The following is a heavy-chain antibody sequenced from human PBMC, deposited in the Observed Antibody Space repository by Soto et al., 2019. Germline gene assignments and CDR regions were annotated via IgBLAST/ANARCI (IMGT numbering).Heavy chain of an antibody. CDR1: GYAFTTYG. CDR2: ISAHNGNT. J-gene: IGHJ4*02. V-gene: IGHV1-18*01. D-gene: IGHD1-1*01. CDR3: ARWRYGDY. Sequence: QVHLVQSGAEVKKPGASVKVSCKGSGYAFTTYGITWVRQAPGQGLEWMGWISAHNGNTNYAQKLQGRVTVTSDTSTSTAYMELRSLRSDDTAVYYCARWRYGDYWGQGALVTVSS.